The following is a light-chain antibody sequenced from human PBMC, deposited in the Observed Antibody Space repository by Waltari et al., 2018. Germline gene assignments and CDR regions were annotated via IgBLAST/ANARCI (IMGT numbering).Light chain of an antibody. V-gene: IGKV3-15*01. Sequence: EIVMTRYPATLSVSPGDTLTLSCRASQSVSGHLAWYQQKPGQAPRLLIYGAFTRATGVPARFSGSESGTEFTLTISSLQSEDFALYYCQQYNNLSVTFGGGTKVEVK. CDR2: GAF. J-gene: IGKJ4*01. CDR1: QSVSGH. CDR3: QQYNNLSVT.